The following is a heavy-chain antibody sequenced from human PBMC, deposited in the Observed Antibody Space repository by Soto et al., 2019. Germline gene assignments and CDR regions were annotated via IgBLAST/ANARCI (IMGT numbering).Heavy chain of an antibody. D-gene: IGHD3-22*01. CDR1: GFAFSSYS. J-gene: IGHJ1*01. CDR3: ARDTYYGSSGYLLGVCQH. Sequence: PGGSLRLSCAASGFAFSSYSMNWVRQAPGKGLEWVSSISSSSSYIYYADSVKGRFTISRDNAKNSLYLQMNSLRAEDTAVYYCARDTYYGSSGYLLGVCQHWGQGTLVTVSS. CDR2: ISSSSSYI. V-gene: IGHV3-21*01.